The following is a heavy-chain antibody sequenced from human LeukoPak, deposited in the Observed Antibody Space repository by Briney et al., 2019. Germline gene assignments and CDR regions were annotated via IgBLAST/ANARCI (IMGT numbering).Heavy chain of an antibody. CDR2: INPSGGST. Sequence: GASVKVSCKASGYTFTGYYMHWVRQAPGQGLEWMGIINPSGGSTSYAQKFQGRVTMTRDTSTSTVYMELSSLRSEDTAVYYCAREWKDIVVVPAASLHYWGQGTLVTVSS. CDR3: AREWKDIVVVPAASLHY. V-gene: IGHV1-46*01. J-gene: IGHJ4*02. D-gene: IGHD2-2*01. CDR1: GYTFTGYY.